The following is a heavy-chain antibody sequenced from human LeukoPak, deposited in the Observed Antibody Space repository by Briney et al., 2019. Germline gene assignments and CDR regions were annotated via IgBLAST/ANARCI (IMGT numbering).Heavy chain of an antibody. J-gene: IGHJ4*02. CDR1: GFTLSSYR. V-gene: IGHV3-74*01. Sequence: GGSLRLSCAASGFTLSSYRMHWVRQVPGRGLVWVSRINSDGSDRSYADSVKGRFTISRDNAKNSLYLQMNSLRVEDTAVYYCAGTAAGTDYWGQGTLVTVSS. CDR2: INSDGSDR. D-gene: IGHD6-13*01. CDR3: AGTAAGTDY.